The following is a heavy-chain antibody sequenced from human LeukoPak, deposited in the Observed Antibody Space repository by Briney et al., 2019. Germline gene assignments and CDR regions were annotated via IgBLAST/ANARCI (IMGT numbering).Heavy chain of an antibody. CDR1: GYSLGKNYY. D-gene: IGHD3-16*01. J-gene: IGHJ4*02. CDR2: IYGTGST. Sequence: LDTLSLTCAVSGYSLGKNYYWGWIRQPPGKGLEWIGRIYGTGSTSYNPSLMNRVTMSVDTSKNHFSLKLTSVTAADTAVYYCARYDSRGSASTRFDYWGQGVLVTISS. CDR3: ARYDSRGSASTRFDY. V-gene: IGHV4-38-2*01.